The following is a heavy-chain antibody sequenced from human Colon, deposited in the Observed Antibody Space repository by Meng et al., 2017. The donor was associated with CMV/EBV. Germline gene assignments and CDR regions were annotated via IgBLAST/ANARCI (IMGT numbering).Heavy chain of an antibody. V-gene: IGHV3-9*01. Sequence: SLKISCAASGFTFDDYAMHWVRQAPGKGLEWVSGISWNSGSIGYADSVKGRFTISRDNAKNSLYLQMNSLRAEDTAVYYCARGGTTVTTGDYWGQGTLVTVSS. D-gene: IGHD4-17*01. J-gene: IGHJ4*02. CDR2: ISWNSGSI. CDR3: ARGGTTVTTGDY. CDR1: GFTFDDYA.